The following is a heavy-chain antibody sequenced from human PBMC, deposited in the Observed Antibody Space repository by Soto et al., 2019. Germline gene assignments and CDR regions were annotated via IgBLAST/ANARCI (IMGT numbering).Heavy chain of an antibody. CDR2: MFDSEST. CDR1: GGSVSSGRYY. CDR3: ARAYYYGSGRGRSMDV. J-gene: IGHJ6*02. D-gene: IGHD3-10*01. Sequence: QVQLQESGPGLVKASETLSLICIVSGGSVSSGRYYWSWIRPPPGKGLEWIGYMFDSESTNYDPSLKGRVTIAVDTSKNQFSLKLSSVTAADTTVYYCARAYYYGSGRGRSMDVWGQGTTVTVSS. V-gene: IGHV4-61*01.